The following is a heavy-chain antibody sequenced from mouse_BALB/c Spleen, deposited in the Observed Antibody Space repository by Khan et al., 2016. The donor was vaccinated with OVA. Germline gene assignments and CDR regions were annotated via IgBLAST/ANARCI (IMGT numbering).Heavy chain of an antibody. J-gene: IGHJ3*01. CDR2: ISSGGDNT. Sequence: EVELVESGGGLVKPGGSLKLSCAASGFTFSSYTMSWIRQTPEKRLEWVATISSGGDNTYYPDSVTGRFTISRDNAKNNLYLQMSSLRSADTALYYWARANYGNLAYWGQGTLVTVSA. CDR3: ARANYGNLAY. CDR1: GFTFSSYT. D-gene: IGHD2-1*01. V-gene: IGHV5-9*03.